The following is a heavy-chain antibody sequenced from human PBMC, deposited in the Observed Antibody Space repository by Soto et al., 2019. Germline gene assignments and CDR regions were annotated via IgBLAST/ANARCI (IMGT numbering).Heavy chain of an antibody. CDR1: GDSIGSGGHY. CDR3: ARGAADTAMVDS. V-gene: IGHV4-31*03. CDR2: IYYSGST. Sequence: SETLSLTCSVSGDSIGSGGHYWNWIRQHPEKGLEWIGYIYYSGSTHYNPSLRSRLRISLDTSKNQFFLRLTSVTAADTARYYCARGAADTAMVDSWGQGTLVTVSS. J-gene: IGHJ4*02. D-gene: IGHD5-18*01.